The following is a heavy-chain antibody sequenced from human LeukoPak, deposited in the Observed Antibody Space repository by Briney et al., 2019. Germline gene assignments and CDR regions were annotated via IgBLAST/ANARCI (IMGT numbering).Heavy chain of an antibody. J-gene: IGHJ4*02. D-gene: IGHD3-3*01. CDR1: GYTFTGYY. V-gene: IGHV1-2*02. Sequence: ASVKVSCKASGYTFTGYYMHWVRQAPGQGLEWMGWINPNSGGTNYAQKLQGRVTMTTDTSTSTAYMELRSLRSDDTAVYYCASGPPVFYDFWSGYYTPSFDYWGQGTLVTVSS. CDR3: ASGPPVFYDFWSGYYTPSFDY. CDR2: INPNSGGT.